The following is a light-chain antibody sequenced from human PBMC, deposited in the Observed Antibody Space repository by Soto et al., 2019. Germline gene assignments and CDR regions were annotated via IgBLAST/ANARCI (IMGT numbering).Light chain of an antibody. J-gene: IGLJ2*01. Sequence: QSVLTQPPSASGTPGQRVTISCSGSSSNIGSNTVNWYQQLPVTAPKLLIYSNNQRPSGVPDRFSGSKSGTSASLAISGLQSEDEADYYCAAWDDSAVVFGGGTKLTVL. V-gene: IGLV1-44*01. CDR2: SNN. CDR1: SSNIGSNT. CDR3: AAWDDSAVV.